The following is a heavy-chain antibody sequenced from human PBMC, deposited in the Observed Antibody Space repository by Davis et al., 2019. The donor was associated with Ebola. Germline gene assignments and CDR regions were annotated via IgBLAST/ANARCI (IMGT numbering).Heavy chain of an antibody. CDR2: ISSGSSYM. D-gene: IGHD3-3*01. Sequence: GGSLRLSCAASGFSFSSYSMNWGRHAPGKGLEWVSSISSGSSYMYYAGSVKGRFTISRDNSRNTLYLQMNSLRAEDTAVYYCAKAPVRFLEWFTTDYWGKGTLVTVSS. CDR3: AKAPVRFLEWFTTDY. J-gene: IGHJ4*02. V-gene: IGHV3-21*04. CDR1: GFSFSSYS.